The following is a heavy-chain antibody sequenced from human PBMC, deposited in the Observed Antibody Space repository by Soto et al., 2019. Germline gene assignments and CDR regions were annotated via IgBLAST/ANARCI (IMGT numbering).Heavy chain of an antibody. V-gene: IGHV1-18*01. Sequence: GASVKVSCKASGYTFTSYGISWVRQAPGQGLEWMGWISAYNGNTNYAQKLQGRVTMTTDTSTSTAYMELRSLRSDDTAVYYCARDRYYGSGSYSNLWGPPTQYGMDVWGQGTTVTVSS. CDR1: GYTFTSYG. D-gene: IGHD3-10*01. CDR3: ARDRYYGSGSYSNLWGPPTQYGMDV. J-gene: IGHJ6*02. CDR2: ISAYNGNT.